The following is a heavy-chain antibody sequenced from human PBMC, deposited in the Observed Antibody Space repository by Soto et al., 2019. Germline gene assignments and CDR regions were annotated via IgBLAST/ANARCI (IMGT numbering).Heavy chain of an antibody. J-gene: IGHJ6*02. Sequence: GGSLRLSCAASGFTFSSYGMHWVRQAPGKGLEWVAVIWYDGSNKYYADSVKGRFTISRDNSKNTLYLQMNSLRAEDTAVYYCARDSVPEINLYGSGSYTYYYYGMDVWGQGTTVTVSS. D-gene: IGHD3-10*01. CDR3: ARDSVPEINLYGSGSYTYYYYGMDV. CDR2: IWYDGSNK. CDR1: GFTFSSYG. V-gene: IGHV3-33*01.